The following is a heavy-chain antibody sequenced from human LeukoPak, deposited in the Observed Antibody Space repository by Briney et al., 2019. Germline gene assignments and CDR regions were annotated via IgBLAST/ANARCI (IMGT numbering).Heavy chain of an antibody. Sequence: GGSLRLSCAASGFTFTTYAMTWVRQPPGKGLEWVSAISGSGDTTYYAASVKGRFTISRDNSKSTLYLQMNSLRAEDTAVYYCAKGPVSGHYQIENWGQGTLVTVSS. CDR1: GFTFTTYA. J-gene: IGHJ4*02. V-gene: IGHV3-23*01. D-gene: IGHD6-19*01. CDR2: ISGSGDTT. CDR3: AKGPVSGHYQIEN.